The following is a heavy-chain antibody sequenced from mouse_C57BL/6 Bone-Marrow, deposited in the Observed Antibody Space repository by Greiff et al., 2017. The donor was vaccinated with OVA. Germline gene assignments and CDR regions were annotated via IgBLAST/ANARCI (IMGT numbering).Heavy chain of an antibody. J-gene: IGHJ3*01. D-gene: IGHD2-3*01. CDR1: GFTFSNYW. V-gene: IGHV6-3*01. CDR3: TGDGYYFSAWFAY. Sequence: EVQGVESGGGLVQPGGSMKLSCVASGFTFSNYWMNWVRQSPEKGLEWVAQIRLKSDNYATHYAESVKGRFTISRDDSKSSVYLQMNNLRAEDTGIYYCTGDGYYFSAWFAYWGQGTLVTVSA. CDR2: IRLKSDNYAT.